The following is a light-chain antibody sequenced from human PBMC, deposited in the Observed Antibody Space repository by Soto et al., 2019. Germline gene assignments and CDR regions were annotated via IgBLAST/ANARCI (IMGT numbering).Light chain of an antibody. V-gene: IGKV1-33*01. J-gene: IGKJ2*02. Sequence: IQMTQSPSSLSASVGDRVTITCQASQDIKNYLIWYQQKPGKAPNLLIYDASSLGTGVSSRFSGSGSGTHFILTISSLQPEDIVTYYCQQFDSVPCTFGQGTKLEIK. CDR3: QQFDSVPCT. CDR1: QDIKNY. CDR2: DAS.